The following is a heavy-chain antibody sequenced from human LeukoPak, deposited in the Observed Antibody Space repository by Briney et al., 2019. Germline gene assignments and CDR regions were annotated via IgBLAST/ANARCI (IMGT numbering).Heavy chain of an antibody. CDR2: IKSKTDGGTT. J-gene: IGHJ4*02. Sequence: GGSLRLSCAASGFTFSNAWMSWVRQAPGKGLEWVGRIKSKTDGGTTDYAAPVKGRFTISRDDSKNTLYLQMNSLKTEDTAVYYCLVPKRRLEWLFYYWGQGTLVTVSS. CDR3: LVPKRRLEWLFYY. CDR1: GFTFSNAW. V-gene: IGHV3-15*01. D-gene: IGHD3-3*01.